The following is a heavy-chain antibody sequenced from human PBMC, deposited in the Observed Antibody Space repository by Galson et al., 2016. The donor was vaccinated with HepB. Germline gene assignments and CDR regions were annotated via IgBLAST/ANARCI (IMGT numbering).Heavy chain of an antibody. Sequence: SLRLSCAGSGLRFSDVWMSWVRQAPGRGLEWVGRIQSEDDGGTTHYAAPVDGRFAISRDNSNNILFLQMNSLKTEDTAVYYCTTLPFSEFFVDYWGQGTLVTVSS. CDR2: IQSEDDGGTT. J-gene: IGHJ4*02. CDR3: TTLPFSEFFVDY. CDR1: GLRFSDVW. V-gene: IGHV3-15*01. D-gene: IGHD2/OR15-2a*01.